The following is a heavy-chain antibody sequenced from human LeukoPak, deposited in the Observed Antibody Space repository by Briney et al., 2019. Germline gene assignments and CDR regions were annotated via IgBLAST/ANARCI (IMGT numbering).Heavy chain of an antibody. CDR2: ISYDGSNK. D-gene: IGHD6-13*01. V-gene: IGHV3-30*04. J-gene: IGHJ4*02. CDR1: GFTFSSYA. CDR3: ARGPRDGIAAAGNLDY. Sequence: GGSLRLSCAASGFTFSSYAMHWVRQAPDKGLEWVAVISYDGSNKYYADSVKGRFTISRDNSKNTLYLQMNSLRAEDTAVYYCARGPRDGIAAAGNLDYWGQGTLVTVSS.